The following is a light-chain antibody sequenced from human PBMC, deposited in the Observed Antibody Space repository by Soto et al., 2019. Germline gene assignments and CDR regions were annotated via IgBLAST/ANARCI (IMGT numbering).Light chain of an antibody. CDR2: GAS. J-gene: IGKJ1*01. Sequence: IVMTQSPATLSVSPGERATLSCRASQSVSSNLAWYQQKPGQAPRLLIYGASTRATGIPARFSGSGSGTESTLTISSLQSEDFAVYYCQQYNNWPPKTFGQGTKVEIK. CDR1: QSVSSN. V-gene: IGKV3-15*01. CDR3: QQYNNWPPKT.